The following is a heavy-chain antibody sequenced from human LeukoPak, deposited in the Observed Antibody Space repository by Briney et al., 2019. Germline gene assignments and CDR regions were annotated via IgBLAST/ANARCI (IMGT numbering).Heavy chain of an antibody. Sequence: ASVKVSCKASGYTFTGYYMHWVRQAPGQGLEWMGWINPNSGSTNYAQKFQGRVTMTRDTSISTAYMELSRLRSDDTAVYYCARDPSSYSSSWYWFDPWGQGTLVTVSS. CDR3: ARDPSSYSSSWYWFDP. V-gene: IGHV1-2*02. CDR2: INPNSGST. CDR1: GYTFTGYY. J-gene: IGHJ5*02. D-gene: IGHD6-13*01.